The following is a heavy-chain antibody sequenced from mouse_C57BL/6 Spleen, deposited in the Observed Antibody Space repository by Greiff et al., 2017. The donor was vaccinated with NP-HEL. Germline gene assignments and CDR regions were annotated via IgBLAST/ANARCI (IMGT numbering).Heavy chain of an antibody. CDR3: ARSEVYYGSSYYFDY. D-gene: IGHD1-1*01. Sequence: QVQLQQPGAELVMPGASVKLSCKASGYTFTSYWMHWVKQRPGQGLEWIGEIDPSDSYTNYNQKFKGKSTLTVDKSSSTAYMQLSSLTSEDSAVSYCARSEVYYGSSYYFDYWGQGTTLTVSS. CDR2: IDPSDSYT. J-gene: IGHJ2*01. V-gene: IGHV1-69*01. CDR1: GYTFTSYW.